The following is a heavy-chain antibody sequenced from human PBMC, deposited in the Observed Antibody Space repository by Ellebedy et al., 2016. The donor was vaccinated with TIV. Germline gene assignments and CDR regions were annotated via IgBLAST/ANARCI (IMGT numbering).Heavy chain of an antibody. V-gene: IGHV4-61*01. CDR2: IYYSGST. J-gene: IGHJ6*03. Sequence: SETLSLTXTVSGGSVSSGSYYWSWIRQPPGKGLEWIGYIYYSGSTNYNPSLKSRVTISVDTSKNQFSLKLSSVTAADTAVYYCARVGRRGERAWNYYYYMDVWGKGTTVTVSS. CDR3: ARVGRRGERAWNYYYYMDV. CDR1: GGSVSSGSYY. D-gene: IGHD1-26*01.